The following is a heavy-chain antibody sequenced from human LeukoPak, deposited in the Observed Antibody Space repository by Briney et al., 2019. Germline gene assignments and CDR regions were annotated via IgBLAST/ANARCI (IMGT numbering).Heavy chain of an antibody. CDR2: MNPNSGNT. CDR3: ARGLVVPAAIGGFYYGMDV. J-gene: IGHJ6*02. D-gene: IGHD2-2*02. CDR1: GYTFTSYD. V-gene: IGHV1-8*01. Sequence: ASVKVSSKASGYTFTSYDINWVRQATGQGLEWMGWMNPNSGNTGYAQKFQGRVTMTRNTSISTAYMELSSLRSEDTAVYYCARGLVVPAAIGGFYYGMDVWGQGTTVTVSS.